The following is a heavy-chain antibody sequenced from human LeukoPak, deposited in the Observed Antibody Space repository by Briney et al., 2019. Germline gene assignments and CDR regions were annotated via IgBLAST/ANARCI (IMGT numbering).Heavy chain of an antibody. D-gene: IGHD6-13*01. CDR3: AKDSEIAAAGSYWYFDL. J-gene: IGHJ2*01. Sequence: GGSLRLSCAASGFTFRSYDMHWVRQAPGKGLQWVAVISYDGSNKYHTDSVKGRFTISRDNSKNTLYLKMNSLRAEYTAVYYCAKDSEIAAAGSYWYFDLWGRGTLVTVSS. CDR1: GFTFRSYD. CDR2: ISYDGSNK. V-gene: IGHV3-30*18.